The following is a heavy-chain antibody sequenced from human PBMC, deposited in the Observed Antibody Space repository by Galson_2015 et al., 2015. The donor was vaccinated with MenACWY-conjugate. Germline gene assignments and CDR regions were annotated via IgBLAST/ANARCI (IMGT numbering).Heavy chain of an antibody. CDR3: AKGDTSVTAPYS. V-gene: IGHV3-23*01. J-gene: IGHJ4*02. CDR1: GFTFSSYT. Sequence: SLRLSCAASGFTFSSYTMSWVRQAPGKGLEWVSRIRGSGENTYYLDSVKGRFTVSRDNSHNTLYLQMNSLRSEDTAFYYCAKGDTSVTAPYSSGQGTLVTVSS. D-gene: IGHD2-21*02. CDR2: IRGSGENT.